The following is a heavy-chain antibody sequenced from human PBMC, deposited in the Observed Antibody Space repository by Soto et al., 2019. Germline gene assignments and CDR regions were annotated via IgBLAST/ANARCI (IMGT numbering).Heavy chain of an antibody. CDR3: ASGIVGDSCYFDY. V-gene: IGHV3-30*04. CDR2: ISYDGSNK. CDR1: GFTFSSYA. J-gene: IGHJ4*02. D-gene: IGHD1-26*01. Sequence: GGSLRLSCAASGFTFSSYAMHWVRQAPGKGLEWVAVISYDGSNKYYEDSVKGRFTISRDNSKNTLYLQMNSLRAEDTAVYYCASGIVGDSCYFDYWGQGTLVTVSS.